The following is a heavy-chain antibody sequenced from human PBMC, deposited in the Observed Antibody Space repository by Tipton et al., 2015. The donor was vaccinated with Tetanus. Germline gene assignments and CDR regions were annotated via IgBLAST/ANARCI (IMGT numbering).Heavy chain of an antibody. CDR1: GFIFSNYA. CDR3: AKGAPGGDVSYSLFEH. CDR2: TSGSGRSS. J-gene: IGHJ1*01. V-gene: IGHV3-23*01. Sequence: SLRLSCAASGFIFSNYAMSWVRQAPGKGLEWVSTTSGSGRSSYYADSVKGRFIVSRDKSRNTLYLQMNSRRAEDTAVYYCAKGAPGGDVSYSLFEHWGQGALVTVTS. D-gene: IGHD2-15*01.